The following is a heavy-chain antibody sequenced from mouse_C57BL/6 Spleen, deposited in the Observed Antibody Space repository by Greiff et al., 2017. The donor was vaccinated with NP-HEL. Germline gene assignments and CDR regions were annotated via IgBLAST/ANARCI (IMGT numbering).Heavy chain of an antibody. CDR2: ISDGGSYT. Sequence: EVKLMESGGGLVKPGGSLKLSCAASGFTFSSYAMSWVRQTPEKRLEWVATISDGGSYTYYPDNVKGRFTISRDNAKNKLYLQMRHLKSEDTAMYYCARKYFDYWGQGTTLTVSA. CDR1: GFTFSSYA. J-gene: IGHJ2*01. V-gene: IGHV5-4*03. CDR3: ARKYFDY.